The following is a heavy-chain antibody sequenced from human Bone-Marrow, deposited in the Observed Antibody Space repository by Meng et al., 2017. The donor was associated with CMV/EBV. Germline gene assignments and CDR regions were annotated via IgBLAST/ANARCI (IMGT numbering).Heavy chain of an antibody. D-gene: IGHD3-22*01. CDR2: IWYDGSNK. CDR1: GFTFSSYG. J-gene: IGHJ4*02. CDR3: AKERYYYDSSGPGVDY. Sequence: GESLKISCAASGFTFSSYGMHWVRQAPGKGLEWVAVIWYDGSNKYYADSVKGRFTISRDNSKNTLYLQMNSLRAEDTAVYYCAKERYYYDSSGPGVDYWGRGTLVTVSS. V-gene: IGHV3-30*02.